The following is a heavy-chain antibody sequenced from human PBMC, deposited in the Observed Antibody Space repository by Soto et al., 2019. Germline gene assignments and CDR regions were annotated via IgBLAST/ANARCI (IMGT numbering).Heavy chain of an antibody. CDR1: CGSITIISYY. D-gene: IGHD4-17*01. V-gene: IGHV4-39*07. J-gene: IGHJ4*02. Sequence: SETLSLTCTVSCGSITIISYYWGCIRQPPGKGLEWIGSIYHSGSTNYNPSLKSRVTISVDTSKNQFSLKLSSVTAADTAVYYCARVRYGDYDYWGQGTLVTVSS. CDR3: ARVRYGDYDY. CDR2: IYHSGST.